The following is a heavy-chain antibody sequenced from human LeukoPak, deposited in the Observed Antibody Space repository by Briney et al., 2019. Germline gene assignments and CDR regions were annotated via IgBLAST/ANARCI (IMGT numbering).Heavy chain of an antibody. CDR1: GGSISNYY. CDR3: ARDRGALIHNNWFDP. D-gene: IGHD3-10*01. CDR2: IYYSGST. Sequence: SETLSLTCTVSGGSISNYYWTWIRQPPGKGLEWIGYIYYSGSTNYNPSLKSRVTISVDTSKNQFSLKLSSVTAADTAVYYCARDRGALIHNNWFDPWGQGTLVTVSS. V-gene: IGHV4-59*12. J-gene: IGHJ5*02.